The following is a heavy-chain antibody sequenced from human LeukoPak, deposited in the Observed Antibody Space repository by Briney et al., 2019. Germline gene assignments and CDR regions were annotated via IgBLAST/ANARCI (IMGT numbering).Heavy chain of an antibody. CDR1: GFTFSTYG. CDR3: AKPVLRYFDWLLPNDY. V-gene: IGHV3-30*18. J-gene: IGHJ4*02. D-gene: IGHD3-9*01. Sequence: GRSLRLSCAASGFTFSTYGMHWVRQAPGKGLEWVSLISYDGSSIYYADSVKGRFTISRDNSKNTLYLQMNSLRAEDTAVYYCAKPVLRYFDWLLPNDYWGQGTLVTVSS. CDR2: ISYDGSSI.